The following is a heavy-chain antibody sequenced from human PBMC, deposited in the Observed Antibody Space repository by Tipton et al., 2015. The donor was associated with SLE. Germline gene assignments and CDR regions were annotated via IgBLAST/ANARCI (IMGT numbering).Heavy chain of an antibody. CDR1: GGSIRSYY. CDR2: IYDSENT. D-gene: IGHD5-18*01. CDR3: ARGIQLWLDWYFDL. V-gene: IGHV4-59*12. Sequence: LRLSCTVSGGSIRSYYWSWIRQAPGKGLEWIGYIYDSENTNYNPSLKSRVTISSDTPKNQFSLKLSSVTAADTAVYYCARGIQLWLDWYFDLWGRGTLVTVSS. J-gene: IGHJ2*01.